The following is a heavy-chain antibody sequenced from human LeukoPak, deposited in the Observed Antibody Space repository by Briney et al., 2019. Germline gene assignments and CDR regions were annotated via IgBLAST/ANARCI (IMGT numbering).Heavy chain of an antibody. CDR3: ARESVAIDY. CDR2: IKQDGSEK. V-gene: IGHV3-7*03. D-gene: IGHD2-15*01. J-gene: IGHJ4*02. CDR1: GFTFSSYW. Sequence: GGSLRLSCAASGFTFSSYWMTWVRQAPGKGLEWVANIKQDGSEKYYVDSVKGRFTISRDNARNSLYLQMNRLRAEDTATYYCARESVAIDYWGQGTLVTVSS.